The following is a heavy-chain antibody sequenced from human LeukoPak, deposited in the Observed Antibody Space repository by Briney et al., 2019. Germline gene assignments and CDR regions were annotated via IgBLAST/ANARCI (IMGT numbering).Heavy chain of an antibody. Sequence: GSLRLSCAASGFTFSSYAMHWVRQAPGKGLEWVAVISYDGSNKYCADSVKGRFTISRDNSRNTLYLQMNSLRTEDTAVYYCTSRGIITGDFSGLYGYWGQGTLVTVSS. D-gene: IGHD3-10*01. CDR2: ISYDGSNK. V-gene: IGHV3-30-3*01. CDR3: TSRGIITGDFSGLYGY. J-gene: IGHJ4*02. CDR1: GFTFSSYA.